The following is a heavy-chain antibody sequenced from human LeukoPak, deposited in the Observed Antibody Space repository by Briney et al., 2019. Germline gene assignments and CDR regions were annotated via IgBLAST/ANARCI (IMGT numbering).Heavy chain of an antibody. CDR2: INPNSGGT. Sequence: ASVKVSCKASGYTFSTYGISWVRQAPGQGLEWMGWINPNSGGTNYAQKFQGRVTMTRDTSISTAYMELSRLRSDDTAVYYCARAHLSTENDYWGQGTLVTVSS. CDR3: ARAHLSTENDY. V-gene: IGHV1-2*02. J-gene: IGHJ4*02. CDR1: GYTFSTYG.